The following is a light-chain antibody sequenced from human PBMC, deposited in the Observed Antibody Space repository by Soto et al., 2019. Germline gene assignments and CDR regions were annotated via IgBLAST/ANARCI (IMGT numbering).Light chain of an antibody. V-gene: IGKV1-39*01. Sequence: DIQMTQSPSSLSAYVGDRVTITCRASQSISTYLNWYLQKPGKAPNLLSYTTSILESGVPSRFSGRGSGTDFTLTISSLQPEDFATYFCQQSYSRPRTFGQGTKVEI. CDR2: TTS. J-gene: IGKJ1*01. CDR3: QQSYSRPRT. CDR1: QSISTY.